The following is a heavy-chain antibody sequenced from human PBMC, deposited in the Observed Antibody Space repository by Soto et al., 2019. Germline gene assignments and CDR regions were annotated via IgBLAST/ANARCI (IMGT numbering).Heavy chain of an antibody. V-gene: IGHV4-39*01. CDR1: GGSISSSSYY. D-gene: IGHD6-19*01. CDR3: ARHPVPGTGGAFDI. J-gene: IGHJ3*02. CDR2: IYYSGST. Sequence: SETLSLTCTVSGGSISSSSYYWGWIRQPPGKGLEWIGSIYYSGSTYYNPSLKSRVTISVDTSKNQFSLKLSSVTAADTAVYSCARHPVPGTGGAFDIWGQGTMVTVSS.